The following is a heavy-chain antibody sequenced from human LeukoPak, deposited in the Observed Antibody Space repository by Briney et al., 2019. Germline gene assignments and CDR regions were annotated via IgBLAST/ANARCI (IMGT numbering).Heavy chain of an antibody. CDR2: IGIKTLGGTT. CDR3: TTDPTGVTTVTSPNYYFDY. CDR1: GFTFSAYW. J-gene: IGHJ4*02. Sequence: GGSLRLSCAASGFTFSAYWMSWVRQAPGKGLEWVARIGIKTLGGTTVYAAPVQGRFSISRDDSKNTLYLQMESLKTEDTAVYYCTTDPTGVTTVTSPNYYFDYWGQGTLVTVSS. D-gene: IGHD4-17*01. V-gene: IGHV3-15*04.